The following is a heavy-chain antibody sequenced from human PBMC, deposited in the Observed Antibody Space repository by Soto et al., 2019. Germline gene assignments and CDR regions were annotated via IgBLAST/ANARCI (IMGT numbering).Heavy chain of an antibody. Sequence: GGSLRLSCAASGFTFSNAWMSWVRQAPGKGLEWVGRIKSKTDGGTTDYAAPVKGRFTISRDDSKNTLYLQMNSLKTEDAAVYYCTTEGNYYDSSGYYYPDYWGQGTLVTVSS. J-gene: IGHJ4*02. V-gene: IGHV3-15*01. CDR1: GFTFSNAW. CDR2: IKSKTDGGTT. CDR3: TTEGNYYDSSGYYYPDY. D-gene: IGHD3-22*01.